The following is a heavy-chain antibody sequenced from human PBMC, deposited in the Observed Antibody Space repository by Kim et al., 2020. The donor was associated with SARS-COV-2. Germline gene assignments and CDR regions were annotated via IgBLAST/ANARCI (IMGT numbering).Heavy chain of an antibody. Sequence: SVKVSCKASGGTFSSYAISWVRQAPGQGLEWMGGIIPIFGTANYAQKFQGRVTITADESTSTAYMELSSLRSEDTAVYYCARDGGYSYGEGAFDIWGQGTMVTVSS. CDR2: IIPIFGTA. CDR3: ARDGGYSYGEGAFDI. D-gene: IGHD5-18*01. V-gene: IGHV1-69*13. CDR1: GGTFSSYA. J-gene: IGHJ3*02.